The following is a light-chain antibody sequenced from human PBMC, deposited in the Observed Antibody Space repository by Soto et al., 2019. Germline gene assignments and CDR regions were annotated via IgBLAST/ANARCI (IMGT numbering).Light chain of an antibody. CDR3: RSYTGSSPPYV. CDR2: EVS. J-gene: IGLJ1*01. V-gene: IGLV2-14*01. CDR1: NSDVGGYNY. Sequence: QSALTQPASVSASPGQSITISCTGTNSDVGGYNYVSWYQQHPGKAPKLMIYEVSNRPSGVSNRFSGSKSGNTASLTISGLQAEDEADYYCRSYTGSSPPYVFGTGTKVTVL.